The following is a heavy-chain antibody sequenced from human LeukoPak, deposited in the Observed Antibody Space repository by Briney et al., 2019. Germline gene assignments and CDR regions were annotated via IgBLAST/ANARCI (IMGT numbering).Heavy chain of an antibody. CDR3: ARDPEYQLLGNWFDP. D-gene: IGHD2-2*01. V-gene: IGHV3-11*01. CDR2: ISSSGSTI. CDR1: GFTFSDYY. Sequence: PGGSLRLSCAASGFTFSDYYMSWIRQAPGKGLEWVSYISSSGSTIYYADSVKGRFTISRDNAKNSLYLQMNSLRAEDTAVYYCARDPEYQLLGNWFDPWGQGTLVTVSS. J-gene: IGHJ5*02.